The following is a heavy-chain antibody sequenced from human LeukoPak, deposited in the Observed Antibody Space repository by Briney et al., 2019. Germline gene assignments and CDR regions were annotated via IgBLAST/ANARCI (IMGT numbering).Heavy chain of an antibody. CDR2: IKQDGSEK. Sequence: GGSLRLSCAASGFTFSSYWMSWVRQAPGKGLEWVANIKQDGSEKYYVDSVKGRFTISRDNAKNSLYLQMNSLRAEDTAVYYCARQMGGQPPFGVNWFDPWGQGTLVTVSS. J-gene: IGHJ5*02. D-gene: IGHD3-3*01. V-gene: IGHV3-7*01. CDR3: ARQMGGQPPFGVNWFDP. CDR1: GFTFSSYW.